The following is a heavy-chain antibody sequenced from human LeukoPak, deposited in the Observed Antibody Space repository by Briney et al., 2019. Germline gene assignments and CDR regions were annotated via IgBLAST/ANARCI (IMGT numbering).Heavy chain of an antibody. V-gene: IGHV3-11*01. D-gene: IGHD6-6*01. Sequence: GGSLRLSCAASGFTFSDYYMSWIRQAPGKGMEWDSYISSSGSTIYYADSVKGRFTISRDNAKNSLYLQMNSLRAEDTAVYYCARGDSGSPRHYYYYGMDVWGQGTTVTVSS. CDR2: ISSSGSTI. CDR1: GFTFSDYY. J-gene: IGHJ6*02. CDR3: ARGDSGSPRHYYYYGMDV.